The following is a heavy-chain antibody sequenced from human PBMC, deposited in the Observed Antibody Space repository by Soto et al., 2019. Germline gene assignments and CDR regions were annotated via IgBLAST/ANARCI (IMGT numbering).Heavy chain of an antibody. J-gene: IGHJ6*02. Sequence: ASVKVSCKASGYTFTGYYIHWVRQAPGQGLEWMGWINPNSGGTNYAQKFQGWVTLTRDTSISTAYLELSRLRSDDTAVYYCARGLGKTHYYGLDVWGQGTTVTVSS. CDR3: ARGLGKTHYYGLDV. CDR1: GYTFTGYY. CDR2: INPNSGGT. V-gene: IGHV1-2*04.